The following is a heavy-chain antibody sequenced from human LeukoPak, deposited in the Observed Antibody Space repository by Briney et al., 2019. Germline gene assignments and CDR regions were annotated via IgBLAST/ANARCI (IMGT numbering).Heavy chain of an antibody. CDR2: INPNSGGT. J-gene: IGHJ4*02. CDR3: ARSVSPHCGGDCYAATADY. D-gene: IGHD2-21*02. V-gene: IGHV1-2*02. Sequence: ASVKVSCKASGYTFTGYYMHWVRQAPGQGLEWMGWINPNSGGTNYAQKLQGRVTMTRDTSISTAYMELSRLRSDDTAVYYCARSVSPHCGGDCYAATADYWGQGTLVTVSS. CDR1: GYTFTGYY.